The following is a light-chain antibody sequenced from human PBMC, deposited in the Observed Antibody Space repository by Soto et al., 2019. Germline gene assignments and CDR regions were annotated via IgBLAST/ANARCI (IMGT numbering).Light chain of an antibody. CDR2: AAS. CDR3: QQYGYPSLT. CDR1: QSVDSKD. Sequence: EIVLTQSPGTLSLSPGERATLSCRASQSVDSKDLAWYQQKPGQAPRILIFAASSRATGIPDRFSGSGSGTDFTLTISRLEPGDFAVYYCQQYGYPSLTFGQGTKVEIK. J-gene: IGKJ1*01. V-gene: IGKV3-20*01.